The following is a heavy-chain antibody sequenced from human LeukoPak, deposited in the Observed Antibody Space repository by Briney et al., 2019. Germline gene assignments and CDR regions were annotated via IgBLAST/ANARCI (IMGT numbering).Heavy chain of an antibody. CDR1: GGSISSSSYY. D-gene: IGHD3-22*01. Sequence: SETLSLTCTVSGGSISSSSYYWGWIRQPPGKGLEWIGSIYYSGSTYYNPSPKSRVTISVDTSKNQFSLKLSSVTAADTAVYYCARRILYDSSGNAFDIWGQGTMVTVSS. J-gene: IGHJ3*02. V-gene: IGHV4-39*01. CDR3: ARRILYDSSGNAFDI. CDR2: IYYSGST.